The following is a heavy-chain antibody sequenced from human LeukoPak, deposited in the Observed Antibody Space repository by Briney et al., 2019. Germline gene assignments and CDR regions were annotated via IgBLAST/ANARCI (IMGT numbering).Heavy chain of an antibody. V-gene: IGHV3-30*04. J-gene: IGHJ6*02. CDR3: ARGDYYGMDV. CDR1: GFTFSSYA. CDR2: ISYDGSNK. Sequence: GGSLRLSCAASGFTFSSYAMHWVRQAPGKGPEWVAVISYDGSNKYYADSVKGRFTISRDNSKNTLYLQMNSLRAEDTAVYYCARGDYYGMDVWGQGTTVTVSS.